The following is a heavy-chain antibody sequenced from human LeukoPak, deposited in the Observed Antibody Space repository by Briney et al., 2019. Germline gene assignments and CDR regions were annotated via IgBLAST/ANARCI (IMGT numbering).Heavy chain of an antibody. CDR3: ARDGAVVPAAYFDY. J-gene: IGHJ4*02. CDR1: GFTFSSYG. CDR2: IRYDGSNK. D-gene: IGHD2-2*01. V-gene: IGHV3-30*02. Sequence: PGWSLRLSCAASGFTFSSYGMLWVRQAPGKGLEWVAFIRYDGSNKYYADSVKGRFTISRDNSKNTLYLEMNSLRAEDTAVYYCARDGAVVPAAYFDYWGQGTLVTVSS.